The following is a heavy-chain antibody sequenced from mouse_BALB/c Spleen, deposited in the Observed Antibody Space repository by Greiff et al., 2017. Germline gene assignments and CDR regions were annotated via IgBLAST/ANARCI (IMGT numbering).Heavy chain of an antibody. CDR2: ISDGGSYT. CDR1: GFTFSSYT. J-gene: IGHJ2*01. Sequence: EVHLVESGGGLVKPGGSLKLSCAASGFTFSSYTMSWVRQTPEKRLEWVATISDGGSYTYYPDSVKGRFTISRDNAKNNLYLQMSSLKSEDTAMYYCAREGGGSYFDYWGQGTTLTVSS. V-gene: IGHV5-4*02. CDR3: AREGGGSYFDY. D-gene: IGHD1-1*02.